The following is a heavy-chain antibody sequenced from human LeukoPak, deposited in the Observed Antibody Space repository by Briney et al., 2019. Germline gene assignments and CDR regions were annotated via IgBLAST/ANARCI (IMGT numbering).Heavy chain of an antibody. CDR2: IYTSGST. CDR3: ARSRRELLSFDY. CDR1: GGSISSGSYY. J-gene: IGHJ4*02. Sequence: TSQTLSLTCTVSGGSISSGSYYWSWIRQPAGKGLEWIGRIYTSGSTNYNPSLKSRVTISVDTSKNQFSLKLSSVTAADTAVYYCARSRRELLSFDYWGQGTLVTVSS. V-gene: IGHV4-61*02. D-gene: IGHD1-26*01.